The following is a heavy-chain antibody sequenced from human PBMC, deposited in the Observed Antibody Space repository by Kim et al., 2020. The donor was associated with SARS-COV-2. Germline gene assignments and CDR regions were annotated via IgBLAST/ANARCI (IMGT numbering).Heavy chain of an antibody. CDR3: AKDPYYDFWSGYYFDY. V-gene: IGHV3-23*01. D-gene: IGHD3-3*01. Sequence: EKGRLTTHRENSKNPLYLQMNSLRAEDTAVYYCAKDPYYDFWSGYYFDYWGQGTLVTVSS. J-gene: IGHJ4*02.